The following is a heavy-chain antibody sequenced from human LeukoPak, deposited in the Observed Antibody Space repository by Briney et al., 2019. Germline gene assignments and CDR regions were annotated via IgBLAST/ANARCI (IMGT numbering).Heavy chain of an antibody. Sequence: GASVKVSCKASGGTFSSYAISWVRQAPGQGLEWMGGIIPIFGTANYAQKFQGRVTITADESTSTAYMELSSLRSEDTAVYYCAREWHGSGSYYIDWFDPWGQGTLVTVSS. CDR2: IIPIFGTA. D-gene: IGHD3-10*01. V-gene: IGHV1-69*13. CDR1: GGTFSSYA. CDR3: AREWHGSGSYYIDWFDP. J-gene: IGHJ5*02.